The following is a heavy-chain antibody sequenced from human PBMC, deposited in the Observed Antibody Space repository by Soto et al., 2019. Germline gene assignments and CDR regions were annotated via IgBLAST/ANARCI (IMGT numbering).Heavy chain of an antibody. CDR1: GFTFSDYA. J-gene: IGHJ6*02. CDR2: VCGGGRNT. V-gene: IGHV3-23*01. CDR3: AKGRSYYYYYGVDV. Sequence: PGGSLRLSCAASGFTFSDYAMHWVRQAPGKGLEWVAVVCGGGRNTHYADSVKGRFTISRDNSKNTLYLQMNSLRAEDTALYYCAKGRSYYYYYGVDVWGQGTTVTVSS.